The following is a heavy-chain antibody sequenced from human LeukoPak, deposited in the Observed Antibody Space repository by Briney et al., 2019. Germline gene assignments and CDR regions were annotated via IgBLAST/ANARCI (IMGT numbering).Heavy chain of an antibody. CDR3: ARHFPYCGGDCPYYYMDV. J-gene: IGHJ6*03. Sequence: PSETLSLTCSVSGASISGDYWSWIRQPPGKGLEWIGNIYSSETTKYNPSLRSRATISGDTSKNQFSLKLSSVTAADTAVYYCARHFPYCGGDCPYYYMDVWGKGTTVTVSS. CDR1: GASISGDY. D-gene: IGHD2-21*02. V-gene: IGHV4-4*09. CDR2: IYSSETT.